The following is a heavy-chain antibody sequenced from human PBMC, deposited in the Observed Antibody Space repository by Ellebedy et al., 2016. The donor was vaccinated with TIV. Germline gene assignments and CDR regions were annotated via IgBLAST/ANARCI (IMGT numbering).Heavy chain of an antibody. CDR3: ARVKKVATIDY. CDR1: GFTFSSYS. J-gene: IGHJ4*02. V-gene: IGHV3-48*01. Sequence: PGGSLRLSCAASGFTFSSYSMNWVRQAPGKGLEWVSYISSSSSTIYYADSVKGRFTISRDNAKNSLYLQMNSLRAEDTAVYYCARVKKVATIDYWGQGTLVTVSS. CDR2: ISSSSSTI. D-gene: IGHD5-12*01.